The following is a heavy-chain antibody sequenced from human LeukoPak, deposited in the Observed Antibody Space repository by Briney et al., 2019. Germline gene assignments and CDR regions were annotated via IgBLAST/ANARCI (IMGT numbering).Heavy chain of an antibody. Sequence: PGGSLRLSCAASGFTFSSYAMSWVRQAPGKGLEWVSYISSSGSTIYYADSVKGRFTISRDNAKNSLYLQMNSLRAEDTAVYYCARDGSIAVKNWFDPWGQGTLVTVSS. V-gene: IGHV3-48*04. CDR3: ARDGSIAVKNWFDP. J-gene: IGHJ5*02. CDR1: GFTFSSYA. CDR2: ISSSGSTI. D-gene: IGHD6-19*01.